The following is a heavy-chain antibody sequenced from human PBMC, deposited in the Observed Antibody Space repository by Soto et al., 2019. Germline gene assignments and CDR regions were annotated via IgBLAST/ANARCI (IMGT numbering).Heavy chain of an antibody. Sequence: PSETLSLTCTVSGGSVSSGSFYWSWIRQPPGKGLEWIGNIYYNGSTNYNPSLKSRVTISVDTSKNQFSLMLSSATAADTAVYYCATFGIVGASSFDYWGQGTLVTVSS. D-gene: IGHD1-26*01. CDR2: IYYNGST. CDR3: ATFGIVGASSFDY. CDR1: GGSVSSGSFY. J-gene: IGHJ4*02. V-gene: IGHV4-61*01.